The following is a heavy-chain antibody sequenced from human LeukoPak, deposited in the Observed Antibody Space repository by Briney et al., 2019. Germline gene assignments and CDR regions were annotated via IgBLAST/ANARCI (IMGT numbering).Heavy chain of an antibody. Sequence: GGSLRLSCAASGFTFSNFGMGWVRQAPGKGLEWVSGIRESGDASYSADSVKGRFTISRDNSKNTLYLQMNSLRAEDTAVYYCARDTAGNDYWGQGTLVTVSS. J-gene: IGHJ4*02. V-gene: IGHV3-23*01. CDR3: ARDTAGNDY. CDR1: GFTFSNFG. CDR2: IRESGDAS. D-gene: IGHD6-19*01.